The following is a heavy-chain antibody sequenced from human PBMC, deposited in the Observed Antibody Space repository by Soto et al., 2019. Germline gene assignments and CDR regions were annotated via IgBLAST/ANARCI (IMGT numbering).Heavy chain of an antibody. CDR3: TRLGTTLQTPSMH. D-gene: IGHD1-1*01. CDR1: GFVFGSYA. J-gene: IGHJ1*01. Sequence: GGSLRLSCEASGFVFGSYALSWVRQAPGKGLEWVSGVSATGPINTYYADSVRGRFTISRDNSKSTLSLQMNSLTAEDTAVYYCTRLGTTLQTPSMHWGQGTLVTVSS. V-gene: IGHV3-23*01. CDR2: VSATGPINT.